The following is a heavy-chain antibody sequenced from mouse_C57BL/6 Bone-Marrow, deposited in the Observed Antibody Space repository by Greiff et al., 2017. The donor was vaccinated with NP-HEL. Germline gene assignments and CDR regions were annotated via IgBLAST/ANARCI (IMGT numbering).Heavy chain of an antibody. CDR3: TRGWAFYAMDY. V-gene: IGHV5-9-1*02. D-gene: IGHD3-3*01. J-gene: IGHJ4*01. Sequence: EVMLVESGEGLVKPGGSLKLSCAASGFTFSSYAMSWVRQTPEKRLEWVAYISSGGDYIYYADTVKGRFTISRDNARNTLYLQMSSLKSEDTAMYYCTRGWAFYAMDYWGQGTSVTVSS. CDR2: ISSGGDYI. CDR1: GFTFSSYA.